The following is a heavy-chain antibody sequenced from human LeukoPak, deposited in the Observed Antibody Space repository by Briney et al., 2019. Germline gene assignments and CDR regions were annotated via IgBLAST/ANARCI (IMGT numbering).Heavy chain of an antibody. CDR2: IYTTGST. Sequence: SETLSLTCTVSGGSISSGSYSWSWIRQPAGKGLEWIGHIYTTGSTNYNPSLKSRVTISIDTSKNQFSLKLSSVTAADTAIYYCARGLWFGEMGPNWFDPWGQGTLVTVSS. J-gene: IGHJ5*02. CDR3: ARGLWFGEMGPNWFDP. CDR1: GGSISSGSYS. D-gene: IGHD3-10*01. V-gene: IGHV4-61*09.